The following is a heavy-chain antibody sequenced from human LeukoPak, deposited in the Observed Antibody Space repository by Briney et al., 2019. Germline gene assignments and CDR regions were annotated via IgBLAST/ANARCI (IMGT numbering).Heavy chain of an antibody. CDR2: IKQDGSEK. D-gene: IGHD3-22*01. J-gene: IGHJ4*02. Sequence: PGGSLRLSCAASGLTFSSYWMSWVRQAPGKGLEWVANIKQDGSEKYYVDSVKGRFTISRDNAKNSLYLQMNSLRVEDTAVYYCARESRWDYYDSSGYYLYWGQGTLVTVSS. CDR3: ARESRWDYYDSSGYYLY. CDR1: GLTFSSYW. V-gene: IGHV3-7*01.